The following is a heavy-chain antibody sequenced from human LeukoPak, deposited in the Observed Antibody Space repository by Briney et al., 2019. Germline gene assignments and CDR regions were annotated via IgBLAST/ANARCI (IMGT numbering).Heavy chain of an antibody. CDR3: ARGGYFDWLLPFDY. CDR1: GGSISSYY. J-gene: IGHJ4*02. CDR2: TYYSGST. D-gene: IGHD3-9*01. Sequence: PSETLSLTCTVSGGSISSYYWSWIRQPPGKGLEWIGYTYYSGSTNYNPSLKSRVTISVDTSKNQFSLKLSSVTAADTAVYYCARGGYFDWLLPFDYWGQGTLVTVSS. V-gene: IGHV4-59*01.